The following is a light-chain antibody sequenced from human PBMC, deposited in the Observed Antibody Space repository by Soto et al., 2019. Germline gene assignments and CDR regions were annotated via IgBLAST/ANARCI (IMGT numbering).Light chain of an antibody. CDR2: GAS. Sequence: EIVMTQSPATLSVSPGESATLSCRASQSVSSNLAWYQQKPGQAPRLLIYGASTRATGIPARFSGSGSGTEFTLTISSLQSEDFAVYYCQQYNNWPPFTFGRGTKVDIK. J-gene: IGKJ3*01. CDR1: QSVSSN. CDR3: QQYNNWPPFT. V-gene: IGKV3-15*01.